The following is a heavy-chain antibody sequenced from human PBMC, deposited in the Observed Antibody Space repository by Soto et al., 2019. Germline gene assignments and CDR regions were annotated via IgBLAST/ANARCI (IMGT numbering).Heavy chain of an antibody. CDR1: GGTLSIYA. Sequence: GASVKVSCKASGGTLSIYAISWVRQAPGQGLEWMGGIISIFKSANYAQKFQGRLTITADKSTRTAYMELSSLRSDDTAVYFCAEKEQGSGGPSYYYYGMDVWGQGTTVTVSS. CDR3: AEKEQGSGGPSYYYYGMDV. V-gene: IGHV1-69*06. D-gene: IGHD2-8*02. CDR2: IISIFKSA. J-gene: IGHJ6*02.